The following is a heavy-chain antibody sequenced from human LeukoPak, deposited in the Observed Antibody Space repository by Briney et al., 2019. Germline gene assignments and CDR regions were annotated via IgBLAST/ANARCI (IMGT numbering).Heavy chain of an antibody. CDR2: IYTSGST. D-gene: IGHD1-14*01. CDR1: GGSISSYY. Sequence: PSETLSLTCTVSGGSISSYYWSWIRQPAGKGLEWIGRIYTSGSTNYNPSLKSRVTISVDTSKNQLSLKLSSVTAADTAVYYCARHPTLTSGGNFDYWGQGTLVTVSS. V-gene: IGHV4-4*07. J-gene: IGHJ4*02. CDR3: ARHPTLTSGGNFDY.